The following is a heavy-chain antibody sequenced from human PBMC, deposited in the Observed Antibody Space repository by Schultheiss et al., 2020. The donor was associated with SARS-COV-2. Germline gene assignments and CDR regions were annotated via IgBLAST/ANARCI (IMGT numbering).Heavy chain of an antibody. CDR1: GYSFTSYW. CDR3: ARVYSGSYYGYFQH. Sequence: GGSLRLSCKGSGYSFTSYWIGWVRQMPGKGLEWMGIIYPGDSDTRYSPSFQGQVTISADKSISTAYLQWSSLKASDTAMYYCARVYSGSYYGYFQHWGQGTLVTVSS. V-gene: IGHV5-51*01. CDR2: IYPGDSDT. J-gene: IGHJ1*01. D-gene: IGHD1-26*01.